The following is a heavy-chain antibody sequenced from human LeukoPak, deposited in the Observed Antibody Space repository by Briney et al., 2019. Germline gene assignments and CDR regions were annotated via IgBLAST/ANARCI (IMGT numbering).Heavy chain of an antibody. Sequence: SVKVSCKASGGTFSSYAISWVRQAPGQGLEWMGGIIPIFGTANYAQKFQGRVTITTDESTSTDYMELSSLRSEDTAVYYCARVGFGDRRSWYAYSGAFDIWGQGTMVTVSS. CDR3: ARVGFGDRRSWYAYSGAFDI. CDR1: GGTFSSYA. J-gene: IGHJ3*02. V-gene: IGHV1-69*05. CDR2: IIPIFGTA. D-gene: IGHD6-13*01.